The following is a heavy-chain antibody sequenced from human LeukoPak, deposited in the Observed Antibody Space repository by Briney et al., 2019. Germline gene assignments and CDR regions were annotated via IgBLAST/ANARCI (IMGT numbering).Heavy chain of an antibody. CDR3: ARIKRSLGANWGWTHYWYFDL. V-gene: IGHV4-59*12. J-gene: IGHJ2*01. D-gene: IGHD7-27*01. CDR2: IYYSGST. Sequence: PSETLSLTCTVSGGSISSYYWSWIRQPPGKGLEWIGYIYYSGSTNYNPSLKSRVTISVDTSKNQFSLKLSSVTAADTAAYYCARIKRSLGANWGWTHYWYFDLWGRGTLVTVSS. CDR1: GGSISSYY.